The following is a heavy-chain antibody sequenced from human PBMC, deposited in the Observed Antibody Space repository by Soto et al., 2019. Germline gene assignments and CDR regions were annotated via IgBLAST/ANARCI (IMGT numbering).Heavy chain of an antibody. CDR1: GGSISSGGYY. CDR2: IYYSGST. D-gene: IGHD3-10*01. J-gene: IGHJ4*02. CDR3: ARSGSYGSGPNFDY. Sequence: QVQLQESGPGLVKPSQTLSLTCTVSGGSISSGGYYWSWIRQHPGKGLEWIGYIYYSGSTYYNPSRKSRVTLSVDTCKNQSALKLSSVTAADTAVYYGARSGSYGSGPNFDYWGQGTLVTVSS. V-gene: IGHV4-31*03.